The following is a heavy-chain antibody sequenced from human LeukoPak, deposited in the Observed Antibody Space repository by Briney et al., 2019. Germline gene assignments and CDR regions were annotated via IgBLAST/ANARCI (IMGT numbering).Heavy chain of an antibody. CDR3: AREVMITFGGVIDLTGMDV. V-gene: IGHV4-59*01. Sequence: PSETLSLTCTVSGGSISSYYWSWIRQPPGKGPEWIGYMYYSGSTNYSPSLKSRVTISVDTSKNQFSLKLSSVTAADTAVYYCAREVMITFGGVIDLTGMDVWGKETTVTVSS. D-gene: IGHD3-16*02. CDR1: GGSISSYY. CDR2: MYYSGST. J-gene: IGHJ6*03.